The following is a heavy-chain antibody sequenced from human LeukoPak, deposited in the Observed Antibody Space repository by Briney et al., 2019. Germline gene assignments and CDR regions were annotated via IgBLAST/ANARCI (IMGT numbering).Heavy chain of an antibody. CDR2: IKNKIDGGTA. V-gene: IGHV3-15*01. Sequence: GRSLRLSCTASGFPFNNAWMSWVRQAPGQGLEWVGRIKNKIDGGTADHAAPVKGRFTISRDDSKNTLYLQMNSLKTEDTAVYYCTTDSFMIRGASYYYYYGMDVWGKGTTVTVSS. CDR3: TTDSFMIRGASYYYYYGMDV. J-gene: IGHJ6*04. D-gene: IGHD3-10*01. CDR1: GFPFNNAW.